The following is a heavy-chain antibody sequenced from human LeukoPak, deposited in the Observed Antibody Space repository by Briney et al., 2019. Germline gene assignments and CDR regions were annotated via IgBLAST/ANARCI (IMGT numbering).Heavy chain of an antibody. CDR2: ISYDGNNK. CDR3: ASGFTWQELYDAFDI. D-gene: IGHD1-26*01. CDR1: RFTSSTYA. J-gene: IGHJ3*02. V-gene: IGHV3-30*04. Sequence: GRSLRLSCEVSRFTSSTYAMHWVRQTPGKGLEWVALISYDGNNKYYADFVKGRFTISRDNSKNTLYLQMNSLRAEDTAVYYCASGFTWQELYDAFDIWGQGTMVTVSS.